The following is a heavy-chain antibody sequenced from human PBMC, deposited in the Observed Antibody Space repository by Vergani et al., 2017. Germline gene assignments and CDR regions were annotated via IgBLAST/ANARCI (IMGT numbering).Heavy chain of an antibody. CDR1: GFTFSSYW. CDR3: ARVQRGAAAGPFDY. Sequence: EVQLVESGGGLVQPGGSLRLSCAASGFTFSSYWMSWVRQAPGKGLEWVANIKQDGSEKYYVDSVKGRFTISRDNAKNSLYLQMNSLRAEDTAVYYCARVQRGAAAGPFDYWGQGTLVTVSS. CDR2: IKQDGSEK. D-gene: IGHD6-13*01. J-gene: IGHJ4*02. V-gene: IGHV3-7*03.